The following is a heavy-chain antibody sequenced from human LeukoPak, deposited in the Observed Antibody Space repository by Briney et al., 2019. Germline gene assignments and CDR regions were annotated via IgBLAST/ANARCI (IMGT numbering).Heavy chain of an antibody. CDR3: AILSGRYYYYYMDV. CDR2: INPNSGGT. Sequence: ASVKVSCKASGYTFTGYYMHWVRQAPGQGLEWMGWINPNSGGTNYARKFQGRVTMTRDTSISTAYMELSRLRSDDTAVYYCAILSGRYYYYYMDVWGKGTTVTVSS. J-gene: IGHJ6*03. V-gene: IGHV1-2*02. D-gene: IGHD1-26*01. CDR1: GYTFTGYY.